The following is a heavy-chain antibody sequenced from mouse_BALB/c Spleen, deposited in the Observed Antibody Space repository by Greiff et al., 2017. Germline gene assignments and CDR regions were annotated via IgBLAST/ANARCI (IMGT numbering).Heavy chain of an antibody. CDR1: GFAFSSYD. Sequence: EVKLMESGGGLVKPGGSLKLSCAASGFAFSSYDMSWVRQTPEKRLEWVAYISSGGGSTYYPDTVKGRFTISRDNAKNTLYLQMSSLKSEDTAMYYCARHGSHEAYWGQGTLVTVSA. CDR3: ARHGSHEAY. V-gene: IGHV5-12-1*01. CDR2: ISSGGGST. D-gene: IGHD6-1*01. J-gene: IGHJ3*01.